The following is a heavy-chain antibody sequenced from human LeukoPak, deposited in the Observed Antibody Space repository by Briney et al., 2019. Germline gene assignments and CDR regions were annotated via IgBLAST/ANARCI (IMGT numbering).Heavy chain of an antibody. CDR1: GYTFIRYY. V-gene: IGHV1-2*02. CDR3: ARTIQGSVPWEPAGY. Sequence: GASVKVSCKASGYTFIRYYIHWVRQAPGQGLEWMGWINPNSGGTNYAQKFQGRVTMTRDTSISTAYMELSRLRSDDTAVYYCARTIQGSVPWEPAGYWGQGTLVTVSS. J-gene: IGHJ4*02. CDR2: INPNSGGT. D-gene: IGHD1-26*01.